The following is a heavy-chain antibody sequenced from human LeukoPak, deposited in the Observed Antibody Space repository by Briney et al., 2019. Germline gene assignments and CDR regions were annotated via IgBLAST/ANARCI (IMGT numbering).Heavy chain of an antibody. J-gene: IGHJ3*02. D-gene: IGHD3-10*01. CDR1: GFTFNSYN. CDR3: ARSPLWFGHPGAFDM. V-gene: IGHV3-48*01. CDR2: ISGSSNTI. Sequence: GGSLRLSCAASGFTFNSYNMNWVRQAPGKGLEWVSYISGSSNTIYYADSVKGRFTISRDNAKNSLFLQMNSLRAEDTAVYYCARSPLWFGHPGAFDMWGQGTMVTVSS.